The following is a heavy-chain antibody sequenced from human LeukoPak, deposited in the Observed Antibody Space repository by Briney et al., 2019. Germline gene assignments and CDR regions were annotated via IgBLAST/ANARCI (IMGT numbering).Heavy chain of an antibody. CDR2: MYYSGST. J-gene: IGHJ5*02. V-gene: IGHV4-59*01. CDR1: GGSISSYY. Sequence: PSETLSLTCTVSGGSISSYYWSWIRQPPGKGLEWIGYMYYSGSTNYNPSLKSRVTISVDTSKNQFSLKLSSVTAADTAVYYCARSMSLYYYDSSGSVSWFDPWGQGTLVTVSS. D-gene: IGHD3-22*01. CDR3: ARSMSLYYYDSSGSVSWFDP.